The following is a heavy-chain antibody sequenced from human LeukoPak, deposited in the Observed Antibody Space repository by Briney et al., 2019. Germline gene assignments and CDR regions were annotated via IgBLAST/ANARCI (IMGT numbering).Heavy chain of an antibody. CDR3: ARDHSGIQHWFDP. CDR1: GYTFSYYY. D-gene: IGHD1-26*01. V-gene: IGHV1-46*01. Sequence: ASVKVSCKASGYTFSYYYMHWVRQAPGHGLEWMGVINPSGGTTSYAQKFQGRVTMTRDTSTSTVYMQLSSLRSDDTALYYCARDHSGIQHWFDPWGQGTLVIVSS. CDR2: INPSGGTT. J-gene: IGHJ5*02.